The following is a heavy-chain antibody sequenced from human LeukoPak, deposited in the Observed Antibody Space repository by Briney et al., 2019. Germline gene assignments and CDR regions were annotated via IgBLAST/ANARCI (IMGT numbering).Heavy chain of an antibody. Sequence: GASVKVSCKASGYTFTGYYMHWLRQAPGQGLEWMGWINPNTGGTNYAQNFQGRVTMTRDTSISTAYMELSRLRSDDTAVYYCARGPSVSVLPFFYYYMGVWGKGTTVTVSS. D-gene: IGHD3-10*02. CDR3: ARGPSVSVLPFFYYYMGV. V-gene: IGHV1-2*02. CDR1: GYTFTGYY. J-gene: IGHJ6*03. CDR2: INPNTGGT.